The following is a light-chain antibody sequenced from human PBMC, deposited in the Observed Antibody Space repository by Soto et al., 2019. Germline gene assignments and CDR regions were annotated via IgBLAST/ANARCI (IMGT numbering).Light chain of an antibody. Sequence: DIQLTQSPSFLSASVGDRVTISCRASQGISDYLAWYQQKPGTAPKLLIYGASTLQSGVPSRFSGSASGTEFTLTISSLQPEDFATYFCQQFNAYPLTFVGGTKLEIK. CDR3: QQFNAYPLT. V-gene: IGKV1-9*01. CDR1: QGISDY. J-gene: IGKJ4*01. CDR2: GAS.